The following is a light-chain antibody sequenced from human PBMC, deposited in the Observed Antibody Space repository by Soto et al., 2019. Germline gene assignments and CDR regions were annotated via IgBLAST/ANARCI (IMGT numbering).Light chain of an antibody. CDR2: AAS. Sequence: DIQMTQSPSSLSASDGDRVTITCRASQTIIRYLNWYQQKPGRAPNLLIYAASSLQSGVPSRFSGSGSGTEFTLTISSLQPGDFATYYCQQSYSSLFTFGPGTKVEIK. J-gene: IGKJ3*01. CDR3: QQSYSSLFT. V-gene: IGKV1-39*01. CDR1: QTIIRY.